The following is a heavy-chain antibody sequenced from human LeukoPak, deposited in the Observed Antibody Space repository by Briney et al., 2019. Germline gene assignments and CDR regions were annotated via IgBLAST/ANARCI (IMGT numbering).Heavy chain of an antibody. CDR2: INPNSGGT. CDR1: GYTFTAYY. V-gene: IGHV1-2*02. J-gene: IGHJ5*02. CDR3: ARGVAARQGRGRDWFDP. Sequence: GASVKVSCKASGYTFTAYYMHWVRQAPGQGLEWMGWINPNSGGTVYAQNFQGRVTMTRDTSISTAYMELNRLRSDDPAVYYCARGVAARQGRGRDWFDPWGQGTLVTVSS. D-gene: IGHD2-15*01.